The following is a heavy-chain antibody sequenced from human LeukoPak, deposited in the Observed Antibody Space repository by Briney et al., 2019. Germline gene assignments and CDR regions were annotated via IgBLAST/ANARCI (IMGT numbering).Heavy chain of an antibody. CDR3: AKPPGLRRLDP. V-gene: IGHV3-7*03. CDR2: IKQDGSEK. J-gene: IGHJ5*02. Sequence: GGSLRLSCAASGFTVTSFWMNWVRQAPGKGLEWVANIKQDGSEKYYVDSVKGRFTISRDNAKNSLYLQMNSLRAEDTAVYYCAKPPGLRRLDPWGQGTLVTVSS. CDR1: GFTVTSFW. D-gene: IGHD5-12*01.